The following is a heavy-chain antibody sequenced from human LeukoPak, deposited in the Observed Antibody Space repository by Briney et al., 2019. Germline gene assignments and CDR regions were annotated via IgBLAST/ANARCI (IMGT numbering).Heavy chain of an antibody. Sequence: GGSLRLSCAASGFTFDDYGMSWVRQAPGKGLEWVSGINWNGGSTGYADSVKGRFTISRDNAKNSLYLQMNSLRAEDTALYYCARDGLYDSSGYYPMDAFDIWGQRTMVTVSS. D-gene: IGHD3-22*01. V-gene: IGHV3-20*04. CDR1: GFTFDDYG. J-gene: IGHJ3*02. CDR2: INWNGGST. CDR3: ARDGLYDSSGYYPMDAFDI.